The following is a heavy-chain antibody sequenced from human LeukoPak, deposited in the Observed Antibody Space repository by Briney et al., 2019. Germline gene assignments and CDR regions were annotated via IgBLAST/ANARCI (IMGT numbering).Heavy chain of an antibody. Sequence: PGGSLRLSCAASGFTFSSYSMNWVRQAPGKGLEWVSSISSSSSYIYYADSVKGRFTISRDNAKNSLYLQMNSLRAEDTAVYYCARVEWELLCAFDIWGQGTMVTVSS. J-gene: IGHJ3*02. CDR1: GFTFSSYS. CDR2: ISSSSSYI. CDR3: ARVEWELLCAFDI. D-gene: IGHD1-26*01. V-gene: IGHV3-21*01.